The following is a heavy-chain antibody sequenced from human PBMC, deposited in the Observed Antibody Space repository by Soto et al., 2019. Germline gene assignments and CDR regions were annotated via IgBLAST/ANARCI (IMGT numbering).Heavy chain of an antibody. D-gene: IGHD3-3*01. J-gene: IGHJ2*01. V-gene: IGHV1-69*01. CDR2: IIPIFGTA. CDR3: ARGPLSIFGAVTSDWYFDL. CDR1: GGTFSSYA. Sequence: QVQLVQSGAEVKKPGSSVKVSCKASGGTFSSYAIRWVRQAPGQGLEWMGGIIPIFGTANYAQKFHCRVTIAADEATSTACMELGSLRAEDAAVSYCARGPLSIFGAVTSDWYFDLWGRGNLVTVCS.